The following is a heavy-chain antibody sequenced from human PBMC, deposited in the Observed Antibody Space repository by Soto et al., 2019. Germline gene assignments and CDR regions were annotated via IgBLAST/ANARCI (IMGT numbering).Heavy chain of an antibody. CDR1: GGSISSYY. Sequence: SETLSLTCTVSGGSISSYYWSWIRQPPGKGLEWIGYIYYSGSTNYNPSLKSRVTISVDTSKNQFSLKLSSVTAADTAVYYCARDGMVRGVIPPGWFDPWGQGTLVTRLL. D-gene: IGHD3-10*01. J-gene: IGHJ5*02. V-gene: IGHV4-59*01. CDR3: ARDGMVRGVIPPGWFDP. CDR2: IYYSGST.